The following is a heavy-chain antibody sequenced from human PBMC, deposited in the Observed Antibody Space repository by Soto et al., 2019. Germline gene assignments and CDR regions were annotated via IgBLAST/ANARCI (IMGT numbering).Heavy chain of an antibody. Sequence: SVPLSLTCSVSGGSSRSGDNYLRWNSQNTWKGLEWIGYMFYTGTTYYNPSLKSRITISMDTSKNQFSLRRTSVTAADTAEYHCARVVRFCSSPSCRGRNWFDPWGQGTRVTVSS. CDR1: GGSSRSGDNY. CDR2: MFYTGTT. V-gene: IGHV4-30-4*01. CDR3: ARVVRFCSSPSCRGRNWFDP. D-gene: IGHD2-2*01. J-gene: IGHJ5*02.